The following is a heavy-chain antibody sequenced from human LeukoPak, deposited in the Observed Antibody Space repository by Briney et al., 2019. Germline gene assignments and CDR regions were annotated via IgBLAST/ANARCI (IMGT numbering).Heavy chain of an antibody. CDR2: MNPNSGNT. CDR1: GYTFTSYD. D-gene: IGHD4-23*01. Sequence: ASVKVSCKASGYTFTSYDINWVRQATGQGLEWMGWMNPNSGNTGYAQKFQGRVTMTRNTSICTAYMELSSLRSEDTAVYYCARGSDYGGNPYYYYGMDVWGQGTTVTVSS. J-gene: IGHJ6*02. CDR3: ARGSDYGGNPYYYYGMDV. V-gene: IGHV1-8*01.